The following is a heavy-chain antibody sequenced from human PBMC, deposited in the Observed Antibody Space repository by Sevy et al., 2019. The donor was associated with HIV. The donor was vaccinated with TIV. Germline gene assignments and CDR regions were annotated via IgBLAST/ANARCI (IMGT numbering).Heavy chain of an antibody. Sequence: ASVKVSCKASGYMFNAXXXXXXXXXXGXXXXXXXWARPVNGATLYAHSFQGRVTMTLDTSINTAYMELTRLTSDDTAVYFCTRDAGIYGPPWWFDPWGQGTLVTVSS. CDR2: ARPVNGAT. V-gene: IGHV1-2*02. CDR3: TRDAGIYGPPWWFDP. J-gene: IGHJ5*02. D-gene: IGHD5-12*01. CDR1: GYMFNAXX.